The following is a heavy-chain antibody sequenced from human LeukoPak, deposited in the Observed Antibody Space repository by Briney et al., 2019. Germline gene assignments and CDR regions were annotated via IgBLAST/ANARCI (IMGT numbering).Heavy chain of an antibody. J-gene: IGHJ4*02. V-gene: IGHV3-11*03. Sequence: PGGSPRLSCAASGFXFSDYYMSWIRQAPGKGLEWVSYISSSSSYTNYADSVKGRFTISRDNAKNSLYLQMNSLRAEDTAVYYCARYLPAAMSLFDYWGQGTLVTVSS. CDR2: ISSSSSYT. D-gene: IGHD2-2*01. CDR1: GFXFSDYY. CDR3: ARYLPAAMSLFDY.